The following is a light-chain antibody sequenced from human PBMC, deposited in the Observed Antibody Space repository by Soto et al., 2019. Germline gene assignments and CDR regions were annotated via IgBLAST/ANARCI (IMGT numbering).Light chain of an antibody. CDR2: EVS. CDR3: SSYAGSNKRV. CDR1: SSDVGGYTY. V-gene: IGLV2-8*01. Sequence: QSVLTQPPSASGSPGQSVRISCTGTSSDVGGYTYVSWYQQHPGKAPKLMIYEVSKRPSGVPDRFSGSKSGNTASLTVSGLQAEDEADYYCSSYAGSNKRVFGGGTKLTVL. J-gene: IGLJ3*02.